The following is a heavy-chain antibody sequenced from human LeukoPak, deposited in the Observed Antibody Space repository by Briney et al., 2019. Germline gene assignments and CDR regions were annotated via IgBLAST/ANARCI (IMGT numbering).Heavy chain of an antibody. Sequence: GESLKIPCKGSGDRFTSNLIGWVRPLPGKGLEWMGIIYPGDAHTGYSPSFQGQVTITVDKAINTVYLQWSSLKASDTAMYYCARHGSGYEPDYWGRGTLATV. CDR1: GDRFTSNL. CDR2: IYPGDAHT. J-gene: IGHJ4*02. V-gene: IGHV5-51*01. D-gene: IGHD5-12*01. CDR3: ARHGSGYEPDY.